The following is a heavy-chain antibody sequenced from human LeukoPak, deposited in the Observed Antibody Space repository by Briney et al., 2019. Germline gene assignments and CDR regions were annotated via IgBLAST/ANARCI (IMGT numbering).Heavy chain of an antibody. J-gene: IGHJ6*02. D-gene: IGHD5-12*01. CDR3: ASRVADDYRGYYYYYYGMDV. CDR2: INHSGST. V-gene: IGHV4-34*01. CDR1: GGSFSGYY. Sequence: PSETLSLTCAVYGGSFSGYYWSWLRQPPGKGLEGIGEINHSGSTNYNPSLKSRVTISVDTSKNQFSLKLSSVTAADTAVYYCASRVADDYRGYYYYYYGMDVWGQGTTVTVSS.